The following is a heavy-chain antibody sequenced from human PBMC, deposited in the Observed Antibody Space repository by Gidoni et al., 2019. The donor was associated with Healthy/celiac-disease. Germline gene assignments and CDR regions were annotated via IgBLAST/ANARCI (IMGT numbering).Heavy chain of an antibody. D-gene: IGHD3-10*01. J-gene: IGHJ5*02. CDR2: INHSGST. V-gene: IGHV4-34*01. CDR1: GGSFSGYY. CDR3: ARGKYYYGSGSYYNVRWGFDP. Sequence: QVQLQQWGAGLLKPSKTLSLTCAVYGGSFSGYYWSWIRQPPGKGLEWIGEINHSGSTNYNPSLKRRVTISVDTSKNQFSLKLSSVTAADTAVYYCARGKYYYGSGSYYNVRWGFDPWGQGTLVTVSS.